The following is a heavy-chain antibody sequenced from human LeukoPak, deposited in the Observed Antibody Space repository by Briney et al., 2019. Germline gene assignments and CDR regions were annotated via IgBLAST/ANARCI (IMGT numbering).Heavy chain of an antibody. CDR1: GGSFSGYY. CDR3: ARVRRSFSIVRGVNWFDA. V-gene: IGHV4-34*01. J-gene: IGHJ5*02. Sequence: PSETLSLTCAVYGGSFSGYYWSWIRQPPGKGLEWIGEINHSGSTNYNPSLKSRVTISVDTSKNQFSLQFSSVTAADTAVYYCARVRRSFSIVRGVNWFDAWGQGTLVTVSS. D-gene: IGHD3-10*01. CDR2: INHSGST.